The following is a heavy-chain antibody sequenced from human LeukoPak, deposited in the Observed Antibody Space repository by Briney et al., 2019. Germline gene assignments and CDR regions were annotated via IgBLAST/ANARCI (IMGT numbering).Heavy chain of an antibody. Sequence: PGGSLRLSCAASGFTFSSYWMSWVRQAPGKGLEWVANIKQDGSEKYYVDSVKGRFTISGDNAKNSLYLQMNSLRAEDTAVYYRARVSRDGYNHNYYYYYYMDVWGKGTTVTVSS. V-gene: IGHV3-7*01. CDR1: GFTFSSYW. CDR2: IKQDGSEK. CDR3: ARVSRDGYNHNYYYYYYMDV. D-gene: IGHD5-24*01. J-gene: IGHJ6*03.